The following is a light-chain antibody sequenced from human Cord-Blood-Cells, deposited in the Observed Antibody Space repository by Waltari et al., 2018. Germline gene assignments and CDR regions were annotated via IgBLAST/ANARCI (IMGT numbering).Light chain of an antibody. Sequence: QSALTQPASVSGPPGQPIPISCPGPSSDVGGYNLVSWYQKHPGKAPKLMIYEGSKRPSGVSNRFSGSKSGNTASLTISGLQAEDEADYYCCSYAGSSTYVFGTGTKVTVL. CDR1: SSDVGGYNL. V-gene: IGLV2-23*01. J-gene: IGLJ1*01. CDR3: CSYAGSSTYV. CDR2: EGS.